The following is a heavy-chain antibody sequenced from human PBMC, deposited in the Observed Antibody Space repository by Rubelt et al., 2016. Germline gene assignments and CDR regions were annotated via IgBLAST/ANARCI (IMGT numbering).Heavy chain of an antibody. CDR1: GFTFSSYA. V-gene: IGHV3-23*01. D-gene: IGHD1-26*01. Sequence: EVQLLESGGGLVQPGGSLRLSCAASGFTFSSYAMSWVRQAPGKGLEWVSIISGSGDSTYYADSVKGRFTISRDNSKNTVILQRNGLGGGETAVDYCSRRSMGATSAFESWGQGQWSPSLQ. CDR3: SRRSMGATSAFES. CDR2: ISGSGDST. J-gene: IGHJ3*02.